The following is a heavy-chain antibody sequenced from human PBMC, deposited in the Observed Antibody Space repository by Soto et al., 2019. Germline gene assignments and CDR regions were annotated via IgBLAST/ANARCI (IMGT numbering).Heavy chain of an antibody. V-gene: IGHV3-49*04. Sequence: GGSLRLSCTASGFTFGDYAMSWVRQAPGKGLEWVGFIRSKAYGGTTEYAASVKGRFTISRDDSKSIAYLQMNSLKTEDTAVYYCTREAYYDSSGSDYWGQGTLVTVSS. CDR1: GFTFGDYA. J-gene: IGHJ4*02. CDR3: TREAYYDSSGSDY. CDR2: IRSKAYGGTT. D-gene: IGHD3-22*01.